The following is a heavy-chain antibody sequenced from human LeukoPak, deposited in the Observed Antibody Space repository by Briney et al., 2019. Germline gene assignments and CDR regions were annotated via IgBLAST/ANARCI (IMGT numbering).Heavy chain of an antibody. CDR1: GGSISSGSYY. V-gene: IGHV4-61*02. J-gene: IGHJ4*02. D-gene: IGHD6-6*01. CDR3: ASTTSSIAARWDYFDY. Sequence: PSQTLSLTCTVSGGSISSGSYYWSWIRQPAGKGLEWFGRIYTSGSTNYNPSLKSRVTISVDTSKNQFSLKLSSVTAADTAVYYCASTTSSIAARWDYFDYWGQGTLVTVSS. CDR2: IYTSGST.